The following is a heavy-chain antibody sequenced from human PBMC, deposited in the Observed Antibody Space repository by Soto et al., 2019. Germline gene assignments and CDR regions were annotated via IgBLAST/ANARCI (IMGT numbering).Heavy chain of an antibody. CDR2: IYYSGST. J-gene: IGHJ4*02. Sequence: SETLSLTCTVSGGSISSSSYYWGWIRQPPGKGLEWIGSIYYSGSTYYNPSLKSRVTISVDTSKNQFSLKLSSVTAADTAVYYWASLVYCSGGSCYESHFDYWGQGTLVTVSS. CDR1: GGSISSSSYY. V-gene: IGHV4-39*01. D-gene: IGHD2-15*01. CDR3: ASLVYCSGGSCYESHFDY.